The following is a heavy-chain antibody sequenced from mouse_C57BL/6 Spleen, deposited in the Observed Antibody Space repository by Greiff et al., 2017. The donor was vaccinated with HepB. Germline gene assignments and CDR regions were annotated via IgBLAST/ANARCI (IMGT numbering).Heavy chain of an antibody. CDR3: ARPPYDGYYGYAMDY. J-gene: IGHJ4*01. V-gene: IGHV1-80*01. Sequence: QVQLQQSGAELVKPGASVKISCKASGYAFSSYWMNWVKQRPGKGLEWIGQIYPGDGDTNYNGKFKGKATLTADKSSSTAYMQISSLTSEDSAVYFCARPPYDGYYGYAMDYWGQGTSVTVSS. D-gene: IGHD2-3*01. CDR1: GYAFSSYW. CDR2: IYPGDGDT.